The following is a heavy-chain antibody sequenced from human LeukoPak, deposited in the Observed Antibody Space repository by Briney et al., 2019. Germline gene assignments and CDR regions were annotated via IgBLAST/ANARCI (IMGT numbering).Heavy chain of an antibody. CDR1: GGSFSGYY. Sequence: PSETLSLTCAVYGGSFSGYYWSWIRQPPGKGLEWIGEINHSGSTNYNPSLKSRVTISVDTSKNQFSLKLSSVTAADTAVYYCARVSGQLATRVDYWGQGTLVTVSS. D-gene: IGHD6-13*01. V-gene: IGHV4-34*09. CDR2: INHSGST. J-gene: IGHJ4*02. CDR3: ARVSGQLATRVDY.